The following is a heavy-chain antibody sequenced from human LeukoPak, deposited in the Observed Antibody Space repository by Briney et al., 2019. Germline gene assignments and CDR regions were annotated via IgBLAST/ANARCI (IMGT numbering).Heavy chain of an antibody. D-gene: IGHD3-22*01. CDR3: AKDDYYDSSGYYPSTLFDY. J-gene: IGHJ4*02. CDR1: GFTLSSYA. Sequence: GGSLRLSCAASGFTLSSYAMSWVRQAPGKGLEWVSAISGSGGSTYYADSVKGRFTISRDNSKNTLYLQMNSLRAEDTAVYYCAKDDYYDSSGYYPSTLFDYWGQGTLVTVSS. V-gene: IGHV3-23*01. CDR2: ISGSGGST.